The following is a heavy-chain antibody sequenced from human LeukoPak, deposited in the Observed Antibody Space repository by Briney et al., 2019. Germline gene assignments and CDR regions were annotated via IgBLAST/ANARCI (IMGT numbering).Heavy chain of an antibody. CDR2: ISSSGSTI. J-gene: IGHJ6*03. CDR3: ARLPPSLIFGVVDYYMDV. Sequence: GGSLRLSCAASGFTFSDYYMSWIRQAPGKGLEWVAYISSSGSTIYYADSLKGRFTISRDNAKNSLYLQMNSLRAEDTAVYYCARLPPSLIFGVVDYYMDVWGKGATVTVSS. D-gene: IGHD3-3*01. V-gene: IGHV3-11*04. CDR1: GFTFSDYY.